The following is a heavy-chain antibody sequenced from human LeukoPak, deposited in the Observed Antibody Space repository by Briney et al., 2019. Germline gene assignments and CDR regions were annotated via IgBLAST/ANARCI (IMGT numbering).Heavy chain of an antibody. J-gene: IGHJ4*02. CDR3: ARDLGGQTDY. CDR1: GFTFSSYA. D-gene: IGHD3-16*01. CDR2: ISYDGSNK. V-gene: IGHV3-30-3*01. Sequence: PGGSLRLSCAASGFTFSSYAMHWVRQAPGKGLEWVAVISYDGSNKYYADSVKGRFTISRDNSKNTLYLQMNSLRAEDTAVYYCARDLGGQTDYWGQGTLVTVSS.